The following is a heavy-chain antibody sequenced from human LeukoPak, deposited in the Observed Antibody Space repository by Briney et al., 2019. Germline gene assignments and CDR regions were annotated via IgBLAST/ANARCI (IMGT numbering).Heavy chain of an antibody. CDR3: ARDLGGRSSYYYGMDV. J-gene: IGHJ6*02. D-gene: IGHD1-14*01. CDR2: VSTGSNYI. Sequence: GGSLRLSCAASGFTFSSYSLNWVRQAPGKGLEWVSSVSTGSNYIYYADSVKGRFTISRDNDKNSLYLQMNSLRVEDTAVYYCARDLGGRSSYYYGMDVWGQGTTVTVSS. CDR1: GFTFSSYS. V-gene: IGHV3-21*01.